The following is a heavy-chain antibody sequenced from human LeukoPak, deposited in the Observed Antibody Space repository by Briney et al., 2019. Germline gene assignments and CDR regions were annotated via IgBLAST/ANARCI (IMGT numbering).Heavy chain of an antibody. CDR1: GYTFRIYG. D-gene: IGHD3-16*02. CDR2: VSTSNGNT. Sequence: WASVTVSCKASGYTFRIYGFSWVRQAPGQGLEWVGWVSTSNGNTKYAQNFQGRVTLTTETSTTTAYMELRDLRSDDTAVYYCARDGLGSWGSYRELDYWGQGTLVTVSS. J-gene: IGHJ4*02. CDR3: ARDGLGSWGSYRELDY. V-gene: IGHV1-18*01.